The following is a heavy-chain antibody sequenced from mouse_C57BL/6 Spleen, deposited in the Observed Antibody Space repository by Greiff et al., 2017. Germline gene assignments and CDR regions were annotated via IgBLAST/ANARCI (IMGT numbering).Heavy chain of an antibody. D-gene: IGHD3-3*01. Sequence: VQLQQPGAELVKPGASVKLSCKASGYTFTSYWMQWVKQRPGQGLEWIGEIDPSDSYTNYNQKFKGKATLTVDTSSSTAYMQLSSLTSEDSAVYYCARRWDRVYFDYWGQGTTLTVSS. CDR1: GYTFTSYW. CDR3: ARRWDRVYFDY. CDR2: IDPSDSYT. J-gene: IGHJ2*01. V-gene: IGHV1-50*01.